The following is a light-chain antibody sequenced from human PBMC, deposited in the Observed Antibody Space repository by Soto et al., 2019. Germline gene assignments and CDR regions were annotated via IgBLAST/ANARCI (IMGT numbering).Light chain of an antibody. CDR2: GAS. CDR3: QQYNNWPQT. V-gene: IGKV3-20*01. J-gene: IGKJ1*01. Sequence: EIVLTQSPGTLSLSPGERATLSCRASQSVPSTYLAWYQQKPGQAPRLLIYGASTRAPGIPDRFSGSGSGTEFTLTISSLQSEDFAEYHCQQYNNWPQTFGQGTKVDIK. CDR1: QSVPSTY.